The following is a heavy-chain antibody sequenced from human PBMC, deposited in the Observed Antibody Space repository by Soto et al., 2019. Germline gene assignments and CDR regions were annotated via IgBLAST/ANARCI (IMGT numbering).Heavy chain of an antibody. CDR2: IYYSGST. D-gene: IGHD2-15*01. V-gene: IGHV4-31*03. CDR3: ARAACSGGSCYSTDHFDY. Sequence: SETLSLTCTVSGGSISSGGYYWSWIRQHPGKGLEWIGYIYYSGSTYYNTSLKSRVTISVDTSKNQFSLKLSSVTAADTAVYYCARAACSGGSCYSTDHFDYWGQGTLVTVSS. CDR1: GGSISSGGYY. J-gene: IGHJ4*02.